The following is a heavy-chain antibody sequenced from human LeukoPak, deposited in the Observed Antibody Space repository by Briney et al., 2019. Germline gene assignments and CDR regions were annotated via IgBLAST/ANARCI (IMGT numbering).Heavy chain of an antibody. CDR2: ISAYNGNT. Sequence: GASVKVSCKASGYTFTDYYMHWVQQAPGQGLEWMGWISAYNGNTNYAQRLQDRVIMTTDTSTSTAYMELRSLRSDDTAVYYCARQLLSWRGDYYYQYYMDVWGKGTTVTVSS. CDR1: GYTFTDYY. V-gene: IGHV1-18*04. J-gene: IGHJ6*03. D-gene: IGHD2-2*01. CDR3: ARQLLSWRGDYYYQYYMDV.